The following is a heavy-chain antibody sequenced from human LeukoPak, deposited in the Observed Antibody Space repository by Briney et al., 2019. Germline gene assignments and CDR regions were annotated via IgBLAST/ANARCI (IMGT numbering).Heavy chain of an antibody. CDR3: LRDTAADAFHI. CDR1: VSPLAYL. D-gene: IGHD6-13*01. V-gene: IGHV3-74*01. J-gene: IGHJ3*02. Sequence: PGGSLRHSCAESLVSPLAYLPHWGPQAPGKGLVWVSRINSDRSTTSYADSVKGRFTISRDNAKNTLYMQMNSLRAERPAVYFILRDTAADAFHIRGQGTTVTVSS. CDR2: INSDRSTT.